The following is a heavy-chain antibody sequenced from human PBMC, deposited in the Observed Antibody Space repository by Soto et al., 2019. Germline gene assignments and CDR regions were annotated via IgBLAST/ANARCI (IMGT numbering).Heavy chain of an antibody. CDR1: GFTLSRSA. J-gene: IGHJ4*01. CDR3: ARAPFITGTNGFDS. D-gene: IGHD1-20*01. CDR2: ISYDGSNK. Sequence: PGRSLRLSSAASGFTLSRSAMHWVRQAPGKGLEWVAVISYDGSNKYYADSVKGRFTISKDNSKNTLYLQMNSLRAEDTAVYYCARAPFITGTNGFDSCGHGT. V-gene: IGHV3-30-3*01.